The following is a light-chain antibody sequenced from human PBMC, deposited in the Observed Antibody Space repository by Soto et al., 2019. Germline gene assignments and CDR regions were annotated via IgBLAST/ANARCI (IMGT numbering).Light chain of an antibody. J-gene: IGKJ2*01. Sequence: EIVLTQSPGTLSLSPGERATLSCRASQNVSSNYLAWYPQKPGQAPRLLIYGASRRAAGIPDRFSGSGSGTDFTLTISRLEPEDFAVYSCQQYGSSPMYSFGQGTKLEIK. CDR2: GAS. CDR1: QNVSSNY. V-gene: IGKV3-20*01. CDR3: QQYGSSPMYS.